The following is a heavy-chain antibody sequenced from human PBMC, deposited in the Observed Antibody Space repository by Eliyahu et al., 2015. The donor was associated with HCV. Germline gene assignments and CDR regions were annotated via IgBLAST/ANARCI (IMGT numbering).Heavy chain of an antibody. Sequence: EVQLVESGGGLVQPGGSLRLSCAASGFTFGNYRMNWVRQAPGKGLGWVANTNQDGSEKYYVDSVKGRFTISRDNAKNSLYLQMNSLRVEDTAVYYCARAPIAELGTFDYWGQGILVTVSS. CDR2: TNQDGSEK. V-gene: IGHV3-7*01. CDR3: ARAPIAELGTFDY. D-gene: IGHD6-13*01. CDR1: GFTFGNYR. J-gene: IGHJ4*02.